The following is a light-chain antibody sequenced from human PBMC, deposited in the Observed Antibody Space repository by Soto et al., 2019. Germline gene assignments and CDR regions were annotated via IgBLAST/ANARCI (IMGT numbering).Light chain of an antibody. CDR3: QQYCYSPRT. CDR2: GAS. CDR1: QSVSSSH. J-gene: IGKJ2*01. Sequence: EIVLTQSPGTLSLSPGERATLSCRASQSVSSSHLAWYQQKPGQAPRLLIYGASFRATGIPDRFSGSASGAEFTLTISRLEPEDFAVYYCQQYCYSPRTFGHGTKLEIK. V-gene: IGKV3-20*01.